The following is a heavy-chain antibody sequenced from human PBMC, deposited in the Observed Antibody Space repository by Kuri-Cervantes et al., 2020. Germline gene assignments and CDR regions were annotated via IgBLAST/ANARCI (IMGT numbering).Heavy chain of an antibody. CDR2: IYHSGST. D-gene: IGHD1-26*01. J-gene: IGHJ4*02. Sequence: SETLSLTCAVSGGSISSSNWWSWVRQPPGKGLEWIGEIYHSGSTNYNPSLKSRVTISVDTSKNQFSLKLSSVTAADTAVYYCARAGIVGATGEFDYWGQGTLVTVSS. CDR1: GGSISSSNW. CDR3: ARAGIVGATGEFDY. V-gene: IGHV4-4*02.